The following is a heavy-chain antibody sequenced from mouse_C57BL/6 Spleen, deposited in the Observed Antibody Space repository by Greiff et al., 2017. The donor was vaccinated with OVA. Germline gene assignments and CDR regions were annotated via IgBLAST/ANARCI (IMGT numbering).Heavy chain of an antibody. CDR1: GYTFTSYW. V-gene: IGHV1-52*01. CDR2: IDPSDSET. Sequence: QVQLKQPGAELVRPGSSVKLSCKASGYTFTSYWMHWVKRRPIQGLEWIGNIDPSDSETHYNQKFKDKATLTVDKSSSTAYMQLSSLTSEDSAVYYCARGGDGSSSFFDYWGQGTTLTVSS. J-gene: IGHJ2*01. D-gene: IGHD1-1*01. CDR3: ARGGDGSSSFFDY.